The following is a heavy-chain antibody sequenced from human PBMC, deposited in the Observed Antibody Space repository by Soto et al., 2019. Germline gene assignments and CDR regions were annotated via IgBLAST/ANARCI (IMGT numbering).Heavy chain of an antibody. CDR1: GGSISSYY. J-gene: IGHJ5*02. Sequence: ASETLSLTCTVSGGSISSYYWSWTRQPPGKGLEWIGYIYYSGSTNYNPSLKSRVTISVDTSKNQFSLKLSSVTAADTAVYYCARDLEQQHAGWFDPWGQGTLVTVSS. V-gene: IGHV4-59*01. D-gene: IGHD6-13*01. CDR2: IYYSGST. CDR3: ARDLEQQHAGWFDP.